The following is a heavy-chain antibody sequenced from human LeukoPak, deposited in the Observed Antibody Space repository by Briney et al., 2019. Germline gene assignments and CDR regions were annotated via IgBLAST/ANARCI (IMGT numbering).Heavy chain of an antibody. D-gene: IGHD2-2*01. CDR3: ARGAAAHGGEFNWFDP. J-gene: IGHJ5*02. CDR2: IIPIFGTA. CDR1: GGTFSSYA. V-gene: IGHV1-69*13. Sequence: SVKVSCKASGGTFSSYAISWVRQAPGQGLGWMGGIIPIFGTANYAQKFQGRVTITADESTSTAYMELSSLRSEDTAVYYCARGAAAHGGEFNWFDPWGQGTLVTVSS.